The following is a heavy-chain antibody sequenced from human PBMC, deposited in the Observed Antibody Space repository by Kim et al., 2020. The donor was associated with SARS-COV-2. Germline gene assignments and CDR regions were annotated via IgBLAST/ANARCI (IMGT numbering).Heavy chain of an antibody. CDR3: ARVAGYCSSTSCFPFYGMDV. V-gene: IGHV5-51*01. CDR2: IYPGDSDT. CDR1: GYSFTSYW. D-gene: IGHD2-2*01. Sequence: GESLKISCKGSGYSFTSYWIGWVRQMPGKGLEWMGIIYPGDSDTRYSPSFQGQVTISADKSISTAYLQWSSLKASDTAMYYCARVAGYCSSTSCFPFYGMDVWGQGTTVTVSS. J-gene: IGHJ6*02.